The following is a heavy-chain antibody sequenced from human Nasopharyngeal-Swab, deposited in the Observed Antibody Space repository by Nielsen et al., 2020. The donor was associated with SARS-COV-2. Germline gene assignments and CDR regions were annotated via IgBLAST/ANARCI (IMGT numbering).Heavy chain of an antibody. D-gene: IGHD3-22*01. J-gene: IGHJ4*02. V-gene: IGHV1-2*02. CDR3: ARDEVPKMYYYDSSGYYSNY. CDR2: INPHSGDT. Sequence: WVRQAPGQGLEWMGWINPHSGDTNYAQKFRGRVTMTRDVSINTAYMEVNWLGSGDTAVYYCARDEVPKMYYYDSSGYYSNYWGQGTVVTVSS.